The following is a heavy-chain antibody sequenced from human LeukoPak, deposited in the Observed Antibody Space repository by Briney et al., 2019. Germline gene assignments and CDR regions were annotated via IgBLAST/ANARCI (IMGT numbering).Heavy chain of an antibody. CDR2: INHSGST. D-gene: IGHD5-12*01. CDR1: GGSISSYY. J-gene: IGHJ4*02. CDR3: ARDPSDIVASSDFDY. V-gene: IGHV4-34*01. Sequence: PSETLSLTCTVSGGSISSYYWSWIRQPPGKGLEWIGEINHSGSTNYNPSPKSRVTISVDTSKNQFSLKLSSVTAADTAVYYCARDPSDIVASSDFDYWGQGTLVTVSS.